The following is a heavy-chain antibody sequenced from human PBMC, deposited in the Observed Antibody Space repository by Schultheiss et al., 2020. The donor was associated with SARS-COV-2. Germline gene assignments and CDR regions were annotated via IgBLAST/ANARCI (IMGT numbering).Heavy chain of an antibody. CDR2: INPSGGST. Sequence: ASVKVSCKASGYTFTSYYMHWVRQAPGQGLEWMGIINPSGGSTSYAQKFQGRVTMTEDTSTDTAYMELSSLRSEDTAVYYCATEKDFWSGYYAFDIWGQGTMVTVSS. D-gene: IGHD3-3*01. V-gene: IGHV1-46*01. J-gene: IGHJ3*02. CDR1: GYTFTSYY. CDR3: ATEKDFWSGYYAFDI.